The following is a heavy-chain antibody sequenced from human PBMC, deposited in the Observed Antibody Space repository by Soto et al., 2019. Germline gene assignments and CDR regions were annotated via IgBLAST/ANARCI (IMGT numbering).Heavy chain of an antibody. CDR3: ARSDNRNSLYGVDV. J-gene: IGHJ6*02. V-gene: IGHV4-34*01. CDR2: INHRGSS. D-gene: IGHD1-7*01. Sequence: SETLSLTCAVNGSSLSGYYWSWIRQSPGKGLEWIGEINHRGSSDYNPSLKSRVTISIDASKNHVTLELTSVTAADTAVYYCARSDNRNSLYGVDVWGQETAVTVSS. CDR1: GSSLSGYY.